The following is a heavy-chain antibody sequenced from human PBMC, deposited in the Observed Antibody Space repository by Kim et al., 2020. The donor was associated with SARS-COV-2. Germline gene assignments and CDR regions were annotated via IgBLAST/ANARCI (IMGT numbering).Heavy chain of an antibody. J-gene: IGHJ4*02. CDR1: GYSFTSYW. CDR3: ARQLAARPRYHPNFDY. Sequence: GESLKISCKCSGYSFTSYWIGWVRQTPGKGLEWMGIIYPGDSDTRYSPSFQGQATISADTSISTAYLQWSSLKASDTAMYYCARQLAARPRYHPNFDYWGQGTLVTVSS. D-gene: IGHD6-6*01. CDR2: IYPGDSDT. V-gene: IGHV5-51*01.